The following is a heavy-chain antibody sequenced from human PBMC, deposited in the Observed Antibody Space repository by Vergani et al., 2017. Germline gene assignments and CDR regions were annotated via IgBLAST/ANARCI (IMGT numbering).Heavy chain of an antibody. CDR2: IDPSDSYT. D-gene: IGHD5-18*01. Sequence: EVQLVQSGAEVKKPGESLRLSCKGSGYSFTSYWISWVRQMPGKGLEWMGRIDPSDSYTNYSPSFQGHVTISADKSISTAYLQWSSLKASDTAMYSCARIGGYSYDRGGVGGVWGQGTTVTVSS. J-gene: IGHJ6*02. CDR1: GYSFTSYW. V-gene: IGHV5-10-1*01. CDR3: ARIGGYSYDRGGVGGV.